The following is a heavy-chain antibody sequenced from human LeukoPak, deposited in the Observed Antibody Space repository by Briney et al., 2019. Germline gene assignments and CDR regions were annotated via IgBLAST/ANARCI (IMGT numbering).Heavy chain of an antibody. V-gene: IGHV4-61*02. CDR2: IYTSGST. CDR3: ARHPRSEKGSSGDYYYYYMDV. CDR1: GGSISSGSFY. J-gene: IGHJ6*03. Sequence: SETLSLTCTVSGGSISSGSFYWSWIRQPAGKALEWIGRIYTSGSTNYNPSLKSRVTISADTSKNQFSLKLSSVTAADTAVYYCARHPRSEKGSSGDYYYYYMDVWGKGTTVTISS. D-gene: IGHD3-22*01.